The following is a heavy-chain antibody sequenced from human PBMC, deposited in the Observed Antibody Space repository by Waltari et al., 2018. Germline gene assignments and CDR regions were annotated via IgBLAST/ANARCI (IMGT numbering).Heavy chain of an antibody. Sequence: QVQLVQSGAEVKKPGASVKVSCKASGYTFTSYDINWVRQATGQGLEWMEWMNPNSGNTGYAQKFQGRVTITRNTSISTAYMELSSLRSEDTVVYYCARGSYYDSSGPSAPLYWGQGTLVTVSS. D-gene: IGHD3-22*01. CDR3: ARGSYYDSSGPSAPLY. J-gene: IGHJ4*02. CDR1: GYTFTSYD. CDR2: MNPNSGNT. V-gene: IGHV1-8*03.